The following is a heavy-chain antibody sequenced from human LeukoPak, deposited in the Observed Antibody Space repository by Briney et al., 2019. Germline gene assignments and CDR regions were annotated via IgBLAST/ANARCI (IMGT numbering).Heavy chain of an antibody. Sequence: PSETLSLTCTVSGGSISSSSYYWGWIRQPPGKGLEWIGSIYYSGSTYYNPSLKSRVTISVDTSKNQFSLKLSSVTAADTAVYYCATKSIAAAGDYWGQGTLVTVSS. V-gene: IGHV4-39*01. CDR1: GGSISSSSYY. J-gene: IGHJ4*02. D-gene: IGHD6-13*01. CDR3: ATKSIAAAGDY. CDR2: IYYSGST.